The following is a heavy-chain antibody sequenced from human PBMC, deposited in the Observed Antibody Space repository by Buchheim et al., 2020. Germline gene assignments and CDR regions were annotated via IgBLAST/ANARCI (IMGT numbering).Heavy chain of an antibody. J-gene: IGHJ6*02. CDR3: AKDHGGSYSPGDYYYGMDV. CDR2: ISGSGGST. D-gene: IGHD1-26*01. Sequence: EVQLLESGGGLVQPGGSLRLSCAAPGFTFSSYAMSWVRQAPGKGLEWVSAISGSGGSTYYADSVKGRFTISRDNSKNTLYLHMNSLRAEDTAVYYCAKDHGGSYSPGDYYYGMDVWGQGTT. V-gene: IGHV3-23*01. CDR1: GFTFSSYA.